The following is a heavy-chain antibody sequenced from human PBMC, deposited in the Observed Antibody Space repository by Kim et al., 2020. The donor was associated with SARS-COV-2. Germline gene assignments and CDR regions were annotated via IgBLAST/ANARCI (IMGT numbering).Heavy chain of an antibody. D-gene: IGHD3-22*01. V-gene: IGHV1-69*01. CDR3: ARHDSSGFYYFDY. J-gene: IGHJ4*02. Sequence: YAQRFQGRFTMSADESTSTVYMELSGLRSEDTAVYYCARHDSSGFYYFDYWGQGTQVIVSS.